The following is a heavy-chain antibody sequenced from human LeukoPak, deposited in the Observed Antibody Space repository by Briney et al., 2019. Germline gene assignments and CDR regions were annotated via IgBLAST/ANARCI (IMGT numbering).Heavy chain of an antibody. Sequence: GGSLRLSCAASGFTVSSNYMNWVRQAPGKGLEWVSVIYSGGSTYYADSVKGRFTISRDNSKNTLYPQMNGLRAEDTAVYYCAREVAAAGTCFDYWGQGTLVTVSS. CDR2: IYSGGST. CDR1: GFTVSSNY. V-gene: IGHV3-66*02. CDR3: AREVAAAGTCFDY. J-gene: IGHJ4*02. D-gene: IGHD6-13*01.